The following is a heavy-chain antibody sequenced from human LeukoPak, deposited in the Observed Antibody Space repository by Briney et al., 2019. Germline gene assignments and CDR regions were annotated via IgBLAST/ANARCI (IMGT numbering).Heavy chain of an antibody. V-gene: IGHV1-18*01. CDR1: GYTFTNYD. J-gene: IGHJ3*01. CDR2: ISGYTGDT. CDR3: ARAGYCGDGGCRGGSAFDV. D-gene: IGHD2-15*01. Sequence: ASVKVSCRTSGYTFTNYDIYWVRQAPGQGLECMGWISGYTGDTKYAQILQGRFTVTTDTSTSTAYMELRSLTYDDTAVYYCARAGYCGDGGCRGGSAFDVWGQGTMVTVSS.